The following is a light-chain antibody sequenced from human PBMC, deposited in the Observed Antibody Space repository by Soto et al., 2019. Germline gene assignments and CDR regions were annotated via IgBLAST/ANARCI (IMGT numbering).Light chain of an antibody. V-gene: IGKV4-1*01. CDR3: QQYYHTPFT. CDR2: WAS. CDR1: QSVLYSSHNKNY. J-gene: IGKJ3*01. Sequence: DIVMTQSPDSLAVSLGVRATINCKSSQSVLYSSHNKNYSAWYQQKPGQPPKLLIYWASTRESGVPDRFSGSGSGTDFTLTIDNLQAEDVAVYYCQQYYHTPFTFGPGTKVEI.